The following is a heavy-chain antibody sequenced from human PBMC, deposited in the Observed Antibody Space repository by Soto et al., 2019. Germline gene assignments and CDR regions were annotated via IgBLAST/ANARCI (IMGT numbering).Heavy chain of an antibody. CDR2: MIPIFGTA. J-gene: IGHJ3*02. V-gene: IGHV1-69*13. D-gene: IGHD3-22*01. Sequence: ASVKVSCKASGGTFSSYAISWVGQAPGRGLEWMGGMIPIFGTANYAQKFQGRVTITADESTSTAYMELSSLRSEDTAVYYCARATMIVVVHALDIRGQGTFVTVSS. CDR3: ARATMIVVVHALDI. CDR1: GGTFSSYA.